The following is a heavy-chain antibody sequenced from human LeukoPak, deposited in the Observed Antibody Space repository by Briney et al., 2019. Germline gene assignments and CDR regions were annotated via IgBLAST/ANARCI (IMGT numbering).Heavy chain of an antibody. D-gene: IGHD3-10*01. CDR3: ARESSGEYYFDY. CDR1: GGSISSGDYY. V-gene: IGHV4-30-4*01. CDR2: IYYSGCT. Sequence: SQTLSLTCTVSGGSISSGDYYWSWIRQPPGKGLEWIGYIYYSGCTYYNPSLKGRVTISVDTSKNQFSLKLSSVTAADTAVYYCARESSGEYYFDYWGQGTLVTVSS. J-gene: IGHJ4*02.